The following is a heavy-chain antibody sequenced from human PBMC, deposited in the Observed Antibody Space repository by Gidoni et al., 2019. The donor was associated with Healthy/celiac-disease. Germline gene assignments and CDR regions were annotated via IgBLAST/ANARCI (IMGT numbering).Heavy chain of an antibody. CDR1: GFTFSSDG. D-gene: IGHD6-19*01. CDR2: ISYDGSNK. CDR3: AKGVGLVVGVAFDI. J-gene: IGHJ3*02. Sequence: QVQLVESGGGVVQPGRSLRLSCAASGFTFSSDGMHWVRQASGKGLQWVAVISYDGSNKDYADSVKGRFTISRDNSKNTLYLQMNSLRAEDTAVYYCAKGVGLVVGVAFDIWGQGTMVTVSS. V-gene: IGHV3-30*18.